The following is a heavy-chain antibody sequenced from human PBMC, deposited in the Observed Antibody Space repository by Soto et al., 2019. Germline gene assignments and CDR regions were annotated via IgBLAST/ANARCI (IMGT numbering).Heavy chain of an antibody. CDR3: ARGGNYGYFLDY. V-gene: IGHV3-21*01. Sequence: GGSLRLSCAASGFTFISYAMSWVRQAPGKGLEWVSSISSSSTYIYYADSVKGRFTISRDSAKNSLFLQMNSLRAEDTAVHYCARGGNYGYFLDYGGLGTLVTVSS. CDR1: GFTFISYA. J-gene: IGHJ4*02. CDR2: ISSSSTYI. D-gene: IGHD5-12*01.